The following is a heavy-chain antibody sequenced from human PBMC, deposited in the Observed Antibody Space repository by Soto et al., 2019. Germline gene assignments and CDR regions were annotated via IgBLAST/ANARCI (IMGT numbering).Heavy chain of an antibody. Sequence: SETLSLTCTVSGGSISSYYWSWIRQPPGKGLEWIGYIYYSGSTNYNPSLKSRVTISVDTSKNQFSLKLSSVTAADTAVYYCARDLIMSTRGLYYYYYGMDVWGQGTTVSVSS. V-gene: IGHV4-59*01. CDR2: IYYSGST. CDR3: ARDLIMSTRGLYYYYYGMDV. D-gene: IGHD3-16*01. J-gene: IGHJ6*02. CDR1: GGSISSYY.